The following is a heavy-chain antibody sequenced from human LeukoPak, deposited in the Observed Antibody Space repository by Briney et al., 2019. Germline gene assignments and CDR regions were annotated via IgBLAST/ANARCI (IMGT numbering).Heavy chain of an antibody. J-gene: IGHJ4*02. CDR2: IHTSGST. CDR1: GASITDDIYY. D-gene: IGHD6-13*01. CDR3: ARAGMAASAFRLH. V-gene: IGHV4-61*02. Sequence: SETLSLTCTVSGASITDDIYYWSWIRQPAGKGLEWIGRIHTSGSTDYNPSLKSRVTISIDKAKDHFSLRLTSVTAADTAVYFCARAGMAASAFRLHWGQGTLVTVSS.